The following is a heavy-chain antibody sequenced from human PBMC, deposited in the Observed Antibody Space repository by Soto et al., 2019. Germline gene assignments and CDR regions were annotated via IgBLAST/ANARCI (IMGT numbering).Heavy chain of an antibody. CDR2: IAPNNGNT. V-gene: IGHV1-2*02. D-gene: IGHD3-22*01. J-gene: IGHJ2*01. Sequence: QVQLVQSGAEVRKPGASVKVSCQTSGYKFTDHRIHWVRQAPGQGLGWMGWIAPNNGNTNYVPKFKGRVTMTSDTTTSTAHMELAELTSDDTAVYYCATKLGFTRLTYFDLWGRGTLLTVPS. CDR3: ATKLGFTRLTYFDL. CDR1: GYKFTDHR.